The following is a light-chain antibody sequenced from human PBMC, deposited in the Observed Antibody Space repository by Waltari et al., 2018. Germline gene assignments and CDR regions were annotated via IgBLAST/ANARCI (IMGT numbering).Light chain of an antibody. CDR1: QSIGIS. CDR3: QQYNNWPPGT. J-gene: IGKJ1*01. Sequence: ETVVTQSPATLSMSPGERATLSCRTSQSIGISLAWYQQRPGQAPRLLIYRASTRATGIPDRFSGSGSETDFTLTISSLQSEDIAIYYCQQYNNWPPGTFGQGTKVEI. CDR2: RAS. V-gene: IGKV3-15*01.